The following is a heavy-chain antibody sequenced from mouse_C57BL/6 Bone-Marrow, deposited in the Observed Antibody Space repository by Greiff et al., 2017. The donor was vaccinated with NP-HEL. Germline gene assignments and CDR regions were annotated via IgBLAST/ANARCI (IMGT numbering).Heavy chain of an antibody. CDR2: IDPENGDT. V-gene: IGHV14-4*01. Sequence: EVQGVESGAELVRPGASVKLSCTASGFNIKDDYMHWVKQRPEQGLEWIGWIDPENGDTEYASKFQGKATITADTSSNTAYLQLSSLTSEDTAVYYCTTRNWDVDYWGQGTTLTVSS. D-gene: IGHD4-1*01. CDR1: GFNIKDDY. J-gene: IGHJ2*01. CDR3: TTRNWDVDY.